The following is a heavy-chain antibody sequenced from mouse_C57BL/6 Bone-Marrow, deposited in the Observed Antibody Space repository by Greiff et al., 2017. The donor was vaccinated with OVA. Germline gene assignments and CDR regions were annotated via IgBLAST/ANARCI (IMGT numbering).Heavy chain of an antibody. D-gene: IGHD1-1*01. CDR1: GFNIKDDY. CDR2: IDPENGDT. Sequence: VQLQQSGAELVRPGASVKLSCTASGFNIKDDYMHWVKQRPEQGLEWIGWIDPENGDTEYASKFQGKATITADTSSNTAYLQLSSLTSEDTAVYYCTTSYGSSYWGQGTTLTVSS. J-gene: IGHJ2*01. V-gene: IGHV14-4*01. CDR3: TTSYGSSY.